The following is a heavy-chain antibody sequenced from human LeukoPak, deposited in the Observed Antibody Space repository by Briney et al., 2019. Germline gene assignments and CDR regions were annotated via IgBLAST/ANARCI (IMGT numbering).Heavy chain of an antibody. Sequence: SETLSLTCTVSGGSISSYYWSWIRQPPGKGLEWIGYIYYSGSTNYNPSLKSRVTISVDTSKNQFSLKLSSVTAADTAVYYCARGDIVAMNDYYYYYMDVWGKGTTVTVSS. V-gene: IGHV4-59*01. J-gene: IGHJ6*03. CDR2: IYYSGST. D-gene: IGHD5-12*01. CDR3: ARGDIVAMNDYYYYYMDV. CDR1: GGSISSYY.